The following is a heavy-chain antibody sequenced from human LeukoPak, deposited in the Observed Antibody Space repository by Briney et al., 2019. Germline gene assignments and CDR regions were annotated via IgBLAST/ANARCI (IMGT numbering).Heavy chain of an antibody. CDR2: IYTSGST. J-gene: IGHJ4*02. V-gene: IGHV4-4*09. D-gene: IGHD1-26*01. CDR3: ARHAVVGFDY. Sequence: SETLSLTCTVSGGTISSYYWSWIRQPPGKGLEWIGYIYTSGSTNYHPSLKSRVTISVDTSKNQFSLKLSSVTAADTAVYYCARHAVVGFDYWGQGTLVTVSS. CDR1: GGTISSYY.